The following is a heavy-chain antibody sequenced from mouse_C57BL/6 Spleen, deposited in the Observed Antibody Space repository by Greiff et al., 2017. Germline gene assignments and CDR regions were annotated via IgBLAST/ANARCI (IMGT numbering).Heavy chain of an antibody. V-gene: IGHV1-77*01. J-gene: IGHJ4*01. CDR3: ARSYGYDLYYYAMDY. CDR1: GYTFTDYY. CDR2: IGPGSGST. D-gene: IGHD2-2*01. Sequence: QVQLQQSGAELVKPGASVKISCKASGYTFTDYYINWVKQRPGQGLEWIGKIGPGSGSTYYNEKFKGKATLTADKSSSTAYMQLSSLTSEDSAVYFCARSYGYDLYYYAMDYWGQGASVTVSS.